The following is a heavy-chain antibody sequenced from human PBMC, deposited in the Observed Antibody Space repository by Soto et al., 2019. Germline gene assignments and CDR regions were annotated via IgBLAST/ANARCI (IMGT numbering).Heavy chain of an antibody. V-gene: IGHV1-8*02. CDR3: ARTGRGDKWQQLVRRVGYNWFDP. D-gene: IGHD6-13*01. CDR2: MNPNTGNT. J-gene: IGHJ5*02. Sequence: ASVTVSCKASGYTFTSYYMHWVRQATGQGLEWMGWMNPNTGNTGYAQKFQGRVTMTRNTSISTAYMELSSLRSEDTAVYYCARTGRGDKWQQLVRRVGYNWFDPWSQGTLVTVSS. CDR1: GYTFTSYY.